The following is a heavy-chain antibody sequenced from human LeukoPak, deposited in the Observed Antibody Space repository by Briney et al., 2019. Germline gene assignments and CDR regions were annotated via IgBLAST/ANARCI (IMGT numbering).Heavy chain of an antibody. J-gene: IGHJ3*02. V-gene: IGHV4-4*07. Sequence: PSETLSLTCTVSGGSISGYYWSWIRQPAGKGLEWIGLFYDSGRTTYNPSLKSRVTMSVATSKNQFSLKVSSVTAADTAVYYCARRAVTSPNDDALDIWGQGTRVTVSS. CDR1: GGSISGYY. CDR2: FYDSGRT. D-gene: IGHD4-17*01. CDR3: ARRAVTSPNDDALDI.